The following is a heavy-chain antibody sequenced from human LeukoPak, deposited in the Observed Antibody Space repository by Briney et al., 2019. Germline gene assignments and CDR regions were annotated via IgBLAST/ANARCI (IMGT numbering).Heavy chain of an antibody. CDR2: ISAYNGNT. J-gene: IGHJ1*01. V-gene: IGHV1-18*01. Sequence: GASVKVSCKASGYTFTSYGISWVRQAPGQGLEWMGWISAYNGNTIYAQKLQGRVTMTTDTSTSTAYMELRSLRSDDTAVYYCARDPPRCSGGSCYSGEYFQHWGQGTLVTVSS. D-gene: IGHD2-15*01. CDR1: GYTFTSYG. CDR3: ARDPPRCSGGSCYSGEYFQH.